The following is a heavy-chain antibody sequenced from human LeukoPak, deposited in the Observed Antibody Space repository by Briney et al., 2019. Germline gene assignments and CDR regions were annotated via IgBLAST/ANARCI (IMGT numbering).Heavy chain of an antibody. CDR2: INHSGST. Sequence: NPSETLSLTCAVYGGSFSGYYWSWIRQPPGKGLEWIGEINHSGSTNYNPSLKSRVTISVDTSKNQFSLKLSSVTAADTAVYYCARGRYDYGDHTEYFDSWGQGTLVTVSS. J-gene: IGHJ4*02. CDR3: ARGRYDYGDHTEYFDS. CDR1: GGSFSGYY. D-gene: IGHD4-17*01. V-gene: IGHV4-34*01.